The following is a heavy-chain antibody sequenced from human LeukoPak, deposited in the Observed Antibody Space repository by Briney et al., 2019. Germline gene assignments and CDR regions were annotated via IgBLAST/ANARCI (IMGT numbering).Heavy chain of an antibody. D-gene: IGHD3-3*01. V-gene: IGHV4-4*02. CDR3: ARPGIGGAFDI. J-gene: IGHJ3*02. Sequence: SGTLSLTCAVSGGSISSPNWWSWVRQPPGKGLEWIGEIYHSGSTNYNPSLKSRVTISIGRSKNQFSLKLTSVTAADTAIYYCARPGIGGAFDIWGQGTMVTVFS. CDR1: GGSISSPNW. CDR2: IYHSGST.